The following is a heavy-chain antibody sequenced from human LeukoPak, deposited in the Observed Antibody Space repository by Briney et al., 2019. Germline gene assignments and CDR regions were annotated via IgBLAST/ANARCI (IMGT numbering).Heavy chain of an antibody. J-gene: IGHJ4*02. D-gene: IGHD3-10*01. V-gene: IGHV1-3*01. Sequence: ASVKVSCKASGYTFTSYAMHWVRQAPGQRLEWMGWINAGNGNTKYSQEFQGRVTMTTDTSTSTAYMELRSLRSDDTAVYYCARDRVRYYGSGKGAFDYWGQGTLVTVSS. CDR1: GYTFTSYA. CDR3: ARDRVRYYGSGKGAFDY. CDR2: INAGNGNT.